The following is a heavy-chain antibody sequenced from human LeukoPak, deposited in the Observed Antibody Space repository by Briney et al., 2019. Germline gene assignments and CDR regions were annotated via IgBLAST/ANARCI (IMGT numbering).Heavy chain of an antibody. J-gene: IGHJ4*02. Sequence: ASVKVSCKASGGTFSSYVINWVRQAPGQGLEWMGGIIPIFGTANYAQKFQGRVTITADKSTSTAYMELSSLRSEDTAVYYCAITRWLRGNYFDYWGQGTLVTVSS. D-gene: IGHD5-24*01. CDR2: IIPIFGTA. V-gene: IGHV1-69*06. CDR3: AITRWLRGNYFDY. CDR1: GGTFSSYV.